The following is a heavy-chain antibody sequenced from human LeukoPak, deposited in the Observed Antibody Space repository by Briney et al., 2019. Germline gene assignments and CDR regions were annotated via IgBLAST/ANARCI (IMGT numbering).Heavy chain of an antibody. D-gene: IGHD3-22*01. CDR2: IKSKTDGGTT. V-gene: IGHV3-15*07. Sequence: GGSLRLSCAASGFTFSSYWMNWVHQAPGKGLEWVGRIKSKTDGGTTDYAAPVKGRFTISRDDSKNTLYLQMNSLKAEDTAVYYCPTTYYYDSSEGYWGQGTLVTVSS. CDR3: PTTYYYDSSEGY. CDR1: GFTFSSYW. J-gene: IGHJ4*02.